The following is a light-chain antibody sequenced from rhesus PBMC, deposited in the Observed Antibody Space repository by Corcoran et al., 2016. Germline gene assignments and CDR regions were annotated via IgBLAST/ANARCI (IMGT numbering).Light chain of an antibody. J-gene: IGKJ2*01. CDR1: QSLLDSEDGNTY. V-gene: IGKV2-104*02. Sequence: DIVMTQTPLSLPVTPGEPASISCRSSQSLLDSEDGNTYLDWYLQKPGQSPQLLIYEVSNRASGVPDRVSGSGSDTDFTRKISRVEAEDVGVYYCMQGIEFPYSFGQGTKVEVK. CDR2: EVS. CDR3: MQGIEFPYS.